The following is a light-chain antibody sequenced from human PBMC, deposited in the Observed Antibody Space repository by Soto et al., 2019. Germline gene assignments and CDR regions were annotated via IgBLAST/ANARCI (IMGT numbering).Light chain of an antibody. CDR3: VQGTHWPKT. J-gene: IGKJ3*01. V-gene: IGKV2-30*01. CDR1: QSLVYSDGNTY. CDR2: KVS. Sequence: DVVMTQSPLSLPVTLGQPASISCRSSQSLVYSDGNTYLNWFQQRPGHSPRRLIYKVSNRDSGVPDRFSGSGSGTDFTLKISRVEAEDVGVYYCVQGTHWPKTFGPGTKVDIK.